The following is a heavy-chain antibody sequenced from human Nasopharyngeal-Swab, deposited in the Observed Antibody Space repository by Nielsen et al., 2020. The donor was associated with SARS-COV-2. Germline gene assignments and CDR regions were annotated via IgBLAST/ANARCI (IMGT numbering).Heavy chain of an antibody. Sequence: GESLKISCSASGFTFGSYAMHWVRQAPGKGLEYVSAISSNGGSTYYADSVKGRFTISRDNSKNTLYLQMSSLRAEDTAVYYCVRLYDFWSGEPSWGQGTLVTVSS. CDR3: VRLYDFWSGEPS. CDR2: ISSNGGST. D-gene: IGHD3-3*01. CDR1: GFTFGSYA. V-gene: IGHV3-64D*08. J-gene: IGHJ5*02.